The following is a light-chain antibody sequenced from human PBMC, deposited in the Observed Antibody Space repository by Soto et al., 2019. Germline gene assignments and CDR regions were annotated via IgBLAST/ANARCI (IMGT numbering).Light chain of an antibody. CDR3: STYAGNNILV. Sequence: QSALTQPPSVSGSPGQSVTISCTGTRGDVGTYIRVSWYQQPRGTAPGLIIYEVSRRPSGAPDRCSGSKSGDTASLTISGLQAEDEADYYCSTYAGNNILVFGGGTKLTVL. V-gene: IGLV2-18*02. J-gene: IGLJ2*01. CDR2: EVS. CDR1: RGDVGTYIR.